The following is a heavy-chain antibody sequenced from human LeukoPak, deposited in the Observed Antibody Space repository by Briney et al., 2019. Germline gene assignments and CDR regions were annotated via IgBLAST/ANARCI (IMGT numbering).Heavy chain of an antibody. J-gene: IGHJ4*02. CDR3: ATWSEERVDY. CDR2: ITPILGIA. V-gene: IGHV1-69*02. CDR1: GGTFSSYT. D-gene: IGHD1-1*01. Sequence: GSSVKVSCKASGGTFSSYTISWVRQAPGQGLEWMGRITPILGIANYAQKFQGRVTITADKSTSTAYMELSSLRSEDTAVYYCATWSEERVDYWGQGTLVTVSP.